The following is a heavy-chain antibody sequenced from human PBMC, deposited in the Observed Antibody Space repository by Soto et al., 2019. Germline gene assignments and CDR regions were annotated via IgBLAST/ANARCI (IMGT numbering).Heavy chain of an antibody. CDR1: GFTFSDYY. D-gene: IGHD3-3*01. V-gene: IGHV3-11*06. CDR2: ISSSSSYT. J-gene: IGHJ4*02. CDR3: ERGPPSGYYDY. Sequence: GSLRLSCAASGFTFSDYYMSWIRQAPGKGLEWVSYISSSSSYTNYADSVKGRFTISRDNAKNSLYPQMNSLRAEDTAVYYCERGPPSGYYDYWGQGALVTVPQ.